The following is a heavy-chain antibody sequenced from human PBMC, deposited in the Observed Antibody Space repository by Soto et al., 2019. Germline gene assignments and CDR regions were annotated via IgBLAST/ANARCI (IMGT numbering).Heavy chain of an antibody. D-gene: IGHD3-22*01. CDR2: SRNKANSYTP. CDR1: GFTFSDHY. CDR3: ARSNSRGLHVFDI. V-gene: IGHV3-72*01. J-gene: IGHJ3*02. Sequence: EVQLVESGGGLVQSGGSLRLSCAASGFTFSDHYMDWVRQAPGKGLEWVGRSRNKANSYTPEYAASVKGRFIISRDDSTNSVYVQMNSLKTEDTAIYYCARSNSRGLHVFDIWGQGTMVTVSS.